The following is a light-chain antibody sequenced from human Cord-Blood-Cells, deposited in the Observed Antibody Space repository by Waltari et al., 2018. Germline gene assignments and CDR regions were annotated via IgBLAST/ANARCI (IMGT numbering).Light chain of an antibody. CDR3: QQYYSTPPT. J-gene: IGKJ1*01. Sequence: DIVMTQSPDSLDVSLGERATINCKSSQSVLYSSKNKNYLAWYQQKPGQPPKLLMYWASTRESGVPDRFSGSGSGTDFTLTISSLQAEDVAVYYCQQYYSTPPTFGQGTKVEIK. CDR1: QSVLYSSKNKNY. V-gene: IGKV4-1*01. CDR2: WAS.